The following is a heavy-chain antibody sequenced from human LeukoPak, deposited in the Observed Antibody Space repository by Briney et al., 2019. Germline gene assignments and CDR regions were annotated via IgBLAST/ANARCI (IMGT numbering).Heavy chain of an antibody. Sequence: PGGSLRLSCAASGFTFSSYSMNWVRQAPGKGLEWVSYISSSGSTIYYADSVKGRFTISRDNAKNSLYLQMNSLRAEDTAVYYCARDFGPSSSYAFDIWGQGTMVTVSS. CDR3: ARDFGPSSSYAFDI. CDR2: ISSSGSTI. D-gene: IGHD6-13*01. CDR1: GFTFSSYS. J-gene: IGHJ3*02. V-gene: IGHV3-48*04.